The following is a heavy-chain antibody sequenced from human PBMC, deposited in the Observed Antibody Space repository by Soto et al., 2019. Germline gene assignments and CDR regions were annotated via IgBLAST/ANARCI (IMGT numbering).Heavy chain of an antibody. D-gene: IGHD1-26*01. J-gene: IGHJ6*02. CDR1: GFTFSSYG. CDR2: ISYDGSNK. CDR3: AKDVVVGATTGLGEYYYYYGMDV. V-gene: IGHV3-30*18. Sequence: GGSLRLSCAASGFTFSSYGMHWVRQAPGKGLEWVAVISYDGSNKYYADSVKGRFTISRDNSKNTLYLQMNSLRAEDTAVYYCAKDVVVGATTGLGEYYYYYGMDVWGQGTTVTVSS.